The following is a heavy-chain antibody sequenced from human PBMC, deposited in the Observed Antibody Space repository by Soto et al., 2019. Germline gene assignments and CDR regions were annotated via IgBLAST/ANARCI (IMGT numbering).Heavy chain of an antibody. V-gene: IGHV5-10-1*01. D-gene: IGHD2-8*01. CDR2: IDPSDSYT. CDR1: GYSFTSYW. J-gene: IGHJ6*02. CDR3: ARIMDYYYGMDV. Sequence: PGESLKISCKGSGYSFTSYWISWVRQVPGKGLEWMGRIDPSDSYTNYSPSFQGHVTISADKSISTAYLQWSSLKASDTAMYYCARIMDYYYGMDVWGQGTTVTVSS.